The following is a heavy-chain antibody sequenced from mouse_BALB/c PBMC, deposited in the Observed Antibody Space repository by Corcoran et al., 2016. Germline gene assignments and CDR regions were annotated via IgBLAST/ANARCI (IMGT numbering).Heavy chain of an antibody. CDR3: ARSSGYVAWFAY. Sequence: QVTLRESGPGILQPSQTLSLTCSFSGFSLSTSGMGVSWIRQPSGKGLEWLAHIYWDDDKRYNPSLKSRLTTSKDTSSNQVFLKITSVDTAATATYYCARSSGYVAWFAYWGQGTLVTVSA. CDR1: GFSLSTSGMG. CDR2: IYWDDDK. V-gene: IGHV8-12*01. D-gene: IGHD3-1*01. J-gene: IGHJ3*01.